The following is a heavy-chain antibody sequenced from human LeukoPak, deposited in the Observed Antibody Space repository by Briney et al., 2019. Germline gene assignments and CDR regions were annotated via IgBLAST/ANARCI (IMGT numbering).Heavy chain of an antibody. Sequence: SETLSLTCAVYGGPFSGYYWSWIRQPPGKGLEWIGEINHSGSANYNPSLKSRVTISVDMSKNQFSLKLSSVSAADTAVYYCARARGDYYDSSGYYSAFDYWGQGTLVTVSS. CDR3: ARARGDYYDSSGYYSAFDY. CDR1: GGPFSGYY. CDR2: INHSGSA. V-gene: IGHV4-34*01. D-gene: IGHD3-22*01. J-gene: IGHJ4*02.